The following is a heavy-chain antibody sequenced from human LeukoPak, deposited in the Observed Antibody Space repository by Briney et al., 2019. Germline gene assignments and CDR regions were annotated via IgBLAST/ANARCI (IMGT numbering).Heavy chain of an antibody. V-gene: IGHV4-39*01. CDR2: IYYSGST. J-gene: IGHJ3*01. Sequence: SETLSLTCAVSGGSISRTSYYWAWIRQPPGKGLEWIGTIYYSGSTYHNPSLKSRVTLSVDTSRNQFSLRLSSVDAADTAVYYCAKAGVRYFDSSGLYAFDFWGQGTTVTVSS. CDR3: AKAGVRYFDSSGLYAFDF. D-gene: IGHD3-22*01. CDR1: GGSISRTSYY.